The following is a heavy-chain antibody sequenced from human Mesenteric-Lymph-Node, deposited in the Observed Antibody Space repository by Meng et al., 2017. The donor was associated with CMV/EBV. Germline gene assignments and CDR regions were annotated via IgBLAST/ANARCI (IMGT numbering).Heavy chain of an antibody. V-gene: IGHV3-30*04. Sequence: GGSLRLSCAASGFTFSSYAMHWVRQAPGKGLEWVAVISYDGSNKYYADSVKGRFTISRDNAKNLLYLQMNSLRAEDTAVYYCARRMATIGRGAFDIWGQGTMVTVSS. D-gene: IGHD5-24*01. J-gene: IGHJ3*02. CDR3: ARRMATIGRGAFDI. CDR2: ISYDGSNK. CDR1: GFTFSSYA.